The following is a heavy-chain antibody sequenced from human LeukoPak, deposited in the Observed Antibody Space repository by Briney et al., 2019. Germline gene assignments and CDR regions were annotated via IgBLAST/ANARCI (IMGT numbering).Heavy chain of an antibody. CDR2: INPNSGGT. CDR3: AREALGEAYCGGDCYPDAFDI. J-gene: IGHJ3*02. D-gene: IGHD2-21*02. CDR1: GYTFTGYY. Sequence: GASVKVSCKASGYTFTGYYIHWVRQAPGQGLEWMGWINPNSGGTNYAQKFQGRVTMTRDTSISTAYMYLSRLRSDDTAVYYCAREALGEAYCGGDCYPDAFDIWSQGTMVTVSS. V-gene: IGHV1-2*02.